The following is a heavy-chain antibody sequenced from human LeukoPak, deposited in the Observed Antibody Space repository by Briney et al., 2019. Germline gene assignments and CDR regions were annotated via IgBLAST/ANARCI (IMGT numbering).Heavy chain of an antibody. CDR3: ARDPRSGSYYNVPRTFDY. CDR1: GFTFSSYS. D-gene: IGHD3-10*01. CDR2: ISSSSSYI. Sequence: GGSLRLSCAASGFTFSSYSMNWVRQAPGKGLEWVSSISSSSSYIYYADSVKGRFTISRDNAKNSLYLQMNSLRAEDTAVYYCARDPRSGSYYNVPRTFDYWGQGTLVTVSS. J-gene: IGHJ4*02. V-gene: IGHV3-21*01.